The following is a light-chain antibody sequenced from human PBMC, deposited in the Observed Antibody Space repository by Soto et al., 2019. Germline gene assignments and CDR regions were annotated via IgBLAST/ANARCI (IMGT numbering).Light chain of an antibody. CDR1: QGISSY. V-gene: IGKV1-9*01. CDR2: AAS. CDR3: QQLNSYPRT. Sequence: IQLNQSPSSLSASVGDRVTITCRASQGISSYLAWYQQKPGKAPKLLIYAASTLQSGVPSRFSGSGSGTDFTLTISSLQPEDFATYYCQQLNSYPRTFGQGTKLEIK. J-gene: IGKJ2*01.